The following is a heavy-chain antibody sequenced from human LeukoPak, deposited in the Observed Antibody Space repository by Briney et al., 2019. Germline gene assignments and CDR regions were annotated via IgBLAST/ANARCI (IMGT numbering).Heavy chain of an antibody. CDR1: GGSFSSYY. V-gene: IGHV4-59*01. CDR2: IYYSGTT. D-gene: IGHD3-3*01. CDR3: ARASIFGVARAIDY. J-gene: IGHJ4*02. Sequence: PSETLSLTCTVSGGSFSSYYWSWIRQPPGKGLEWIGYIYYSGTTNYNPSLKSRLTISVDTSKNQFSLKLSSVTAADTAIYYCARASIFGVARAIDYWGQGTLVTVPS.